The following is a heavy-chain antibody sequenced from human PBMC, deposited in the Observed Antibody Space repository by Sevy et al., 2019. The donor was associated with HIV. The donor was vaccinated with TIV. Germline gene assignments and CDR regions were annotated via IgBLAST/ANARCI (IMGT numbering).Heavy chain of an antibody. CDR3: ASYNH. CDR1: GYSFTTYY. Sequence: ASVKVSCKTSGYSFTTYYLHWTRQAPGQGLEWMGRNNPLNGAANYIQKFQGRVSMTRDTSINTAYLELSNLSSDDTAIYYCASYNHWGQGTLVTVSS. CDR2: NNPLNGAA. V-gene: IGHV1-2*06. J-gene: IGHJ5*02. D-gene: IGHD3-10*01.